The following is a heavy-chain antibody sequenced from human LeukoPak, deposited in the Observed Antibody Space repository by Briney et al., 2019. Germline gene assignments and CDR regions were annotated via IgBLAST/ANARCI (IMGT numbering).Heavy chain of an antibody. CDR3: ARSEETTWGIDP. CDR2: ISSSSSYI. CDR1: GFTFSSYS. D-gene: IGHD3-16*01. J-gene: IGHJ5*02. V-gene: IGHV3-21*01. Sequence: GGSLRLSCAASGFTFSSYSMNWVRQAPGKGMEWVSSISSSSSYIYYADSVKGRFTISRDNAKNSLYLQMNSLRAEDTAVYYCARSEETTWGIDPWGQGTLVTVSS.